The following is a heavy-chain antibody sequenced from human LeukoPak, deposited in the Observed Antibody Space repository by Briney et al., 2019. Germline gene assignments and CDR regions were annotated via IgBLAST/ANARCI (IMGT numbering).Heavy chain of an antibody. CDR2: INPSGGST. Sequence: EASVKVSCKASGYTFTSYYMHWVRQAPGQGLEWMGIINPSGGSTSYAQKFQGRVTMTRDMSTSTVYMELSSLRSEDTAVYYCARGGVLLWFGEPAAFDIWGQGTMITVSS. D-gene: IGHD3-10*01. J-gene: IGHJ3*02. V-gene: IGHV1-46*01. CDR3: ARGGVLLWFGEPAAFDI. CDR1: GYTFTSYY.